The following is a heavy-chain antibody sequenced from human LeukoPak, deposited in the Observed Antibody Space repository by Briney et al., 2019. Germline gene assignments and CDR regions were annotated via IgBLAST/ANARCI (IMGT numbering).Heavy chain of an antibody. D-gene: IGHD2-2*01. V-gene: IGHV3-21*01. CDR3: AKILGYCSSTSCLDAFDI. J-gene: IGHJ3*02. CDR2: ISSSSSYI. Sequence: GGSLRLSCAASGFTFSSYSMNWVRQAPGKGLEWVSSISSSSSYIYYADSVKGRFTISRDNAKNSLYLQMNSLRAGDTAVYYCAKILGYCSSTSCLDAFDIWGQGTMVTVSS. CDR1: GFTFSSYS.